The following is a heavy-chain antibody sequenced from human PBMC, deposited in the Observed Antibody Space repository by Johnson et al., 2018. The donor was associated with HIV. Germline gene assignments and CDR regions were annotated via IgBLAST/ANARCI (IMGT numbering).Heavy chain of an antibody. J-gene: IGHJ3*02. CDR3: ARDLRFNRTVQGRIIISGVFDM. D-gene: IGHD3-10*01. CDR1: GFTLSRYD. CDR2: IGTAGDT. V-gene: IGHV3-13*01. Sequence: EVQLVESGGGLVQPGGSPRLSCAASGFTLSRYDMHWVRQATGKGLEWVSAIGTAGDTYYPGSVKGRFTISRENAKNSLYLQMNSLRTEDTAIYSCARDLRFNRTVQGRIIISGVFDMWGQGTVVHVSS.